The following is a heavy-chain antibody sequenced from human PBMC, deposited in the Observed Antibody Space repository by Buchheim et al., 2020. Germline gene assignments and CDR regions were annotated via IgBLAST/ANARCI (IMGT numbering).Heavy chain of an antibody. Sequence: EVQLVESGGGLVQPGGSLRLSCAASGFTFSSYWMSWVRQAPGKGLEWAANIKQDGSEKYYVDSVKGRFTISRDNAKNSLYLQMNSLRAEDTAVYYCARHPGYCSGGSCYYYYYYMDVWGKGTT. CDR1: GFTFSSYW. V-gene: IGHV3-7*01. CDR2: IKQDGSEK. D-gene: IGHD2-15*01. J-gene: IGHJ6*03. CDR3: ARHPGYCSGGSCYYYYYYMDV.